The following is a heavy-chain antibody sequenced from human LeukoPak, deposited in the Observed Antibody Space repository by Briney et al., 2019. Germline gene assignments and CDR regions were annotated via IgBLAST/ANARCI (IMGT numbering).Heavy chain of an antibody. CDR1: GGSISSINYY. CDR2: IYYSGST. Sequence: SETLSLTCNVSGGSISSINYYWSWIRQHPGKGLEWIAYIYYSGSTSHNPSLKRRVTISVDTSKNQFSLKLSSVTAADTAVYYCARSGNYGGAYWGPGTLVTVSS. CDR3: ARSGNYGGAY. V-gene: IGHV4-31*03. D-gene: IGHD4-17*01. J-gene: IGHJ4*02.